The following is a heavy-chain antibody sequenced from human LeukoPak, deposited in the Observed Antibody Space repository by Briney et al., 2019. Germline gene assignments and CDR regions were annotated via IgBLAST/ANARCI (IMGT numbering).Heavy chain of an antibody. CDR2: IHHSGST. J-gene: IGHJ5*02. V-gene: IGHV4-59*01. CDR1: GGSITNYY. Sequence: SETLSLTCTVSGGSITNYYWTWIRQPPGKGLEWIGYIHHSGSTNYNPSLKSRVTISVDTSKNQFSLKLSSVTAADSAVYYCARPSPGFDPWGQGILVTVSS. CDR3: ARPSPGFDP.